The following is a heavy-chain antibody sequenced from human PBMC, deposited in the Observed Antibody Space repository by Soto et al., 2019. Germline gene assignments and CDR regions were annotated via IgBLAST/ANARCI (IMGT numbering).Heavy chain of an antibody. CDR1: GFTFSSYG. CDR2: ISSDGSDK. Sequence: QVQLVESGGGVVQPGRSLRLSCAASGFTFSSYGMHWVRQAPGKGLEWVAVISSDGSDKYYADSVKGRFTISRNNSKKSLYVELKRMGAEDKAFYSRAPDRLDGAGLIDVWGQGTTVTVSS. V-gene: IGHV3-30-3*01. CDR3: APDRLDGAGLIDV. D-gene: IGHD3-10*01. J-gene: IGHJ6*02.